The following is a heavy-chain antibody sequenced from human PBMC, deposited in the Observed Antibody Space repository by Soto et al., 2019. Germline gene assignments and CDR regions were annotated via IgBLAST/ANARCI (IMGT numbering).Heavy chain of an antibody. J-gene: IGHJ6*02. CDR2: IYHSGST. D-gene: IGHD6-19*01. Sequence: QVQLQESGPGLVKPSGTLSLTCAVSGGSISSSNWWSWVRQPPGKGLEWIGEIYHSGSTNYNPSLKSRVTISVDKSKNQFSLKLSSVTAADTAVYYCARNKGYEGIGYSSGWEGYYYYGMDVWGQGTTVTVSS. CDR1: GGSISSSNW. V-gene: IGHV4-4*02. CDR3: ARNKGYEGIGYSSGWEGYYYYGMDV.